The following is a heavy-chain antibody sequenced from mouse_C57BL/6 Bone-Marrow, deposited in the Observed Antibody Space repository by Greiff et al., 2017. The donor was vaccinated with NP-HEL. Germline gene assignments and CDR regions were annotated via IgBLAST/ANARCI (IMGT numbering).Heavy chain of an antibody. V-gene: IGHV14-4*01. J-gene: IGHJ3*01. Sequence: VQLQQSGAELVRPGASVKLSCTASGFNIKDDYMHWVKQRPEQGLEWIGWIDPENGDTEYASKFQGKATITADTSSNTAYLQLSSLTSEDTAVYYCTTSFYYGYWGQGTLVTVSA. CDR3: TTSFYYGY. D-gene: IGHD1-1*01. CDR1: GFNIKDDY. CDR2: IDPENGDT.